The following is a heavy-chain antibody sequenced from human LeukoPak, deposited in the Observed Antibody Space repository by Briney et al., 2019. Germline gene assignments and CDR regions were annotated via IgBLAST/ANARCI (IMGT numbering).Heavy chain of an antibody. J-gene: IGHJ4*02. CDR1: GFTFSSYA. Sequence: GGSLRLSCAASGFTFSSYAMSWVRQAPGKGLEWVSAISGSGDGKYEDSVRGRFTISRDNSKNTVFLEMKSLRAEDTAVYYCARVPFGSGSYSTLDYWGQGTLVTVSS. CDR2: ISGSGDG. CDR3: ARVPFGSGSYSTLDY. D-gene: IGHD3-10*01. V-gene: IGHV3-23*01.